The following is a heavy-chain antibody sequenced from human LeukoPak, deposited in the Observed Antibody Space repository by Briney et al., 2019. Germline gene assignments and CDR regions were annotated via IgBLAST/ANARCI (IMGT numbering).Heavy chain of an antibody. CDR1: GGSISSGGYY. CDR2: IYYSGSA. J-gene: IGHJ4*02. V-gene: IGHV4-31*03. Sequence: PSETLSLTCTVSGGSISSGGYYWSWSRQHPGKGLEWIGYIYYSGSAYYNPSLKSRVTISVDTSKNQFSLKLSSVSAADTAVYYCARVSGGSVILHYWGQGTLVTVSS. CDR3: ARVSGGSVILHY. D-gene: IGHD3-16*01.